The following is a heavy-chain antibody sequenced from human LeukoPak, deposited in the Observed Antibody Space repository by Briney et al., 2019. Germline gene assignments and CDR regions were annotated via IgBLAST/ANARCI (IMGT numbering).Heavy chain of an antibody. D-gene: IGHD3-22*01. V-gene: IGHV1-18*01. CDR1: GYTFTSYG. J-gene: IGHJ4*02. CDR2: ISAYNGNT. CDR3: AIVRSYYYDSSGYYY. Sequence: ASVKVSCKASGYTFTSYGISWVRQAPGQGLEWMGWISAYNGNTNYAQKLQGRVTMTTDTSTSTAYMELRSLRSDDTAVYYCAIVRSYYYDSSGYYYWGQGTLVTVSS.